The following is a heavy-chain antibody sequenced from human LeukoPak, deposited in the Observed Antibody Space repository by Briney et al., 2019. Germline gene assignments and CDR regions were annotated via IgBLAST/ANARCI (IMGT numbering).Heavy chain of an antibody. Sequence: GGSLRLSCAASGFTFSSYSMNWVSQAPGKGLEWVSSISSSSSYIYYADSVKGRFTISRDNAKNSLYLQMNSLRAEDTAVYYCARGDDGDSTSRYWGQGTLVTVSS. D-gene: IGHD4-17*01. CDR3: ARGDDGDSTSRY. CDR2: ISSSSSYI. V-gene: IGHV3-21*01. J-gene: IGHJ4*02. CDR1: GFTFSSYS.